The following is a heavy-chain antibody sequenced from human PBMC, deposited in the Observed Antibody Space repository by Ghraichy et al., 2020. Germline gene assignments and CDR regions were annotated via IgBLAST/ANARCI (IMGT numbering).Heavy chain of an antibody. J-gene: IGHJ6*02. Sequence: SETLSLTCTVSGGSISSGSYYWSWIRQPAGKGLEWIGRIYTSGSTNYNPSLKSRVTISVDTSKNQFSLKLSSVTAADTAVYYCARGSFTTSSGWYTWSLFTDRYGMDVWGQGTTVTVSS. D-gene: IGHD6-19*01. CDR1: GGSISSGSYY. V-gene: IGHV4-61*02. CDR3: ARGSFTTSSGWYTWSLFTDRYGMDV. CDR2: IYTSGST.